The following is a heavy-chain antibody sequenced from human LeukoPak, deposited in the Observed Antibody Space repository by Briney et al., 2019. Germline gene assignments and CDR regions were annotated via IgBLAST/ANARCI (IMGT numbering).Heavy chain of an antibody. J-gene: IGHJ4*02. CDR3: ARDRRPIDYYGSGSYFDY. V-gene: IGHV1-3*04. CDR2: INTGNGNT. Sequence: ASVKVSCKASGYTFTNYALHWVRQAPGQRLEWMGWINTGNGNTKYSQKFQGRVTITRATSASTAYMELSSLRSEDTAVYYCARDRRPIDYYGSGSYFDYWGQGTLVTVSS. D-gene: IGHD3-10*01. CDR1: GYTFTNYA.